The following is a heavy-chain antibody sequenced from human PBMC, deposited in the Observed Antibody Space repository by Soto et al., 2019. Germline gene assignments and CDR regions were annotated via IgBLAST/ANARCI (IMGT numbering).Heavy chain of an antibody. D-gene: IGHD3-10*01. CDR3: AREGAYYYGSGSYSSWFDP. Sequence: ASVKVSCKASGYTFTSYAMHWVRQAPGQRLEWMGWINAGNGNTKYSQKFQGRVTITRDTSASTAYMELSSLRSEDTAVYYCAREGAYYYGSGSYSSWFDPWGQGTLVTVSS. CDR2: INAGNGNT. CDR1: GYTFTSYA. V-gene: IGHV1-3*01. J-gene: IGHJ5*02.